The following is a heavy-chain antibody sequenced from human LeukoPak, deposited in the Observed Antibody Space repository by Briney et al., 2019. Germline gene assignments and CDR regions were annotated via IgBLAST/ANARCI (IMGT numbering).Heavy chain of an antibody. Sequence: GGSLRLSCAASGFSFSDYYMTWIRQAPGKGLECISYISGSSSTIYSAKSVKGRFTISRDNAKNSLYLQMNSLRADDTALYYCVRGRGGATYRIFDLWGQGTMVTVSS. D-gene: IGHD3-10*01. V-gene: IGHV3-11*04. CDR2: ISGSSSTI. J-gene: IGHJ4*02. CDR1: GFSFSDYY. CDR3: VRGRGGATYRIFDL.